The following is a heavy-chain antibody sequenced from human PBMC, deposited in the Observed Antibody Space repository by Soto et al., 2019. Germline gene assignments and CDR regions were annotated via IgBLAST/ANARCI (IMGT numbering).Heavy chain of an antibody. CDR3: PRRPAY. D-gene: IGHD2-2*01. CDR1: GGSISSGGYS. CDR2: MYHSGST. V-gene: IGHV4-30-2*01. J-gene: IGHJ1*01. Sequence: PSETLSLTCAVSGGSISSGGYSWSWIRQPPGKGLEWIGYMYHSGSTYYNPSLKSRVTISIDRSKNQFSLKLSSVTAADTAVYYRPRRPAYWGQGILVTVSS.